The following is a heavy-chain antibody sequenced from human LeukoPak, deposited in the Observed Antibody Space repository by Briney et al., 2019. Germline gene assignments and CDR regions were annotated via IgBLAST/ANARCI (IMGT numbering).Heavy chain of an antibody. CDR2: IYYSGST. V-gene: IGHV4-39*07. D-gene: IGHD5-18*01. CDR3: ARGSRGYSYG. Sequence: SETLSLTCTVSGVSISSSSYYWGWIRQPPGKGLEWIGNIYYSGSTYYNPSLKSRVTISVDTSKNQFSLKLSSVTAADTAVYYCARGSRGYSYGWGQGTLVTVSS. J-gene: IGHJ4*02. CDR1: GVSISSSSYY.